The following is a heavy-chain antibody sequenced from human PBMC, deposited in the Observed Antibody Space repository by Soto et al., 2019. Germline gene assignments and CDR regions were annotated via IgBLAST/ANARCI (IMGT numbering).Heavy chain of an antibody. Sequence: GASVKVSCKASGGTFSSYAISWVRQAPGQGLEWMGGIIPIFGTANYAQKFQGRVTITADKSTSTAYMELSSLRSEDTAVYYCARGEDSSGYYYRDFDYWGQGTLVTVSS. CDR1: GGTFSSYA. CDR2: IIPIFGTA. V-gene: IGHV1-69*06. D-gene: IGHD3-22*01. J-gene: IGHJ4*02. CDR3: ARGEDSSGYYYRDFDY.